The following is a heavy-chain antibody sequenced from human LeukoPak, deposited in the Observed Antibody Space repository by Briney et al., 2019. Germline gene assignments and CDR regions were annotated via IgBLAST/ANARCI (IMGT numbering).Heavy chain of an antibody. CDR2: INTNTGNP. Sequence: ASVKVSCKASGYTFTSYAMDWVRQAPGQGLEWMGWINTNTGNPTYAQGFTGRFVFSLDTSVSTAYLQISSLKAEDTAVYYCARDSVVGATTYYYYMDVWGKGTTVTVSS. D-gene: IGHD1-26*01. J-gene: IGHJ6*03. V-gene: IGHV7-4-1*02. CDR1: GYTFTSYA. CDR3: ARDSVVGATTYYYYMDV.